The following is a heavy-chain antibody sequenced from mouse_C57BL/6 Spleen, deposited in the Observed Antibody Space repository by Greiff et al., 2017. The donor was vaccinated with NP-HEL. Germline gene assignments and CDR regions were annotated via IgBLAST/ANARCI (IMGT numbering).Heavy chain of an antibody. CDR3: ARLGGYDSYYFDY. D-gene: IGHD2-2*01. J-gene: IGHJ2*01. CDR1: GYAFSSYW. Sequence: VKLMESGAELVKPGASVKISCKASGYAFSSYWMNWVKQRPGKGLEWIGQIYPGDGDTNYNGKFKGKATLTADKSSSTAYMQLSSLTSEDSAVYFCARLGGYDSYYFDYWGQGTTLTVSS. V-gene: IGHV1-80*01. CDR2: IYPGDGDT.